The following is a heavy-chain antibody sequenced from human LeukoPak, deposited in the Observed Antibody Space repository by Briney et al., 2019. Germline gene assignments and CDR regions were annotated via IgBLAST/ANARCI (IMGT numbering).Heavy chain of an antibody. D-gene: IGHD5-12*01. CDR3: ERLMVATTIEDY. Sequence: SETLSLTCAVYGGSFSCYYWSWIRQPPGKGLEWIGEINHSGSTNYNPSLKSRVTISVDTSKNQFSLKMSSVTAADTAVYYCERLMVATTIEDYWGQGTLVTVSS. CDR1: GGSFSCYY. CDR2: INHSGST. J-gene: IGHJ4*02. V-gene: IGHV4-34*01.